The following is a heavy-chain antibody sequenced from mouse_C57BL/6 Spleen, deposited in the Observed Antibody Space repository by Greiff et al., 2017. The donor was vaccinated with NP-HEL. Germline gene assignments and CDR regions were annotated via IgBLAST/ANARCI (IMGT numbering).Heavy chain of an antibody. V-gene: IGHV1-7*01. Sequence: VQLVESGAELAKPGASVKLSCKASGYTFTSYWMHWVKQRPGQGLEWIGYINPSSGYTKYNQKFKDKATLTADKSSSTAYMQLSSLTYEDSAVYYCARNWDEEGAWFAYWGQGTLVTVSA. CDR3: ARNWDEEGAWFAY. CDR2: INPSSGYT. D-gene: IGHD4-1*01. CDR1: GYTFTSYW. J-gene: IGHJ3*01.